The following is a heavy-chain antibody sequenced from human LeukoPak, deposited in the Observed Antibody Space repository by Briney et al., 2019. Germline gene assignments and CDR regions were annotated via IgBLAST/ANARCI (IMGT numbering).Heavy chain of an antibody. D-gene: IGHD3-22*01. CDR2: IKQNGSEK. J-gene: IGHJ4*02. V-gene: IGHV3-7*01. CDR1: GFTFSSYW. Sequence: GGSLRLSCAASGFTFSSYWMSWVRQTPGKGLEWVANIKQNGSEKYYVDSVKGRFTISRDNSKNALYLQMNSLRAEDTAVYYCAKDQWEEVVVTSHYFDYWGQGTLVTVSS. CDR3: AKDQWEEVVVTSHYFDY.